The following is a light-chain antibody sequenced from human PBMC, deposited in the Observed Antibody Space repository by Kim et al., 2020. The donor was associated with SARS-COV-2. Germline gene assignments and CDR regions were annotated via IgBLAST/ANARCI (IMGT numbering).Light chain of an antibody. J-gene: IGKJ4*01. CDR2: MVS. CDR3: MQGTYWPFT. V-gene: IGKV2-30*01. CDR1: QSLVYSDGDTS. Sequence: PASISCRFSQSLVYSDGDTSLNWFQQRPGQSPRRLIYMVSNRDSVVPDRFSGSGSGTDFTLKISRVEAEDVGVYYCMQGTYWPFTFGGGTKVDIK.